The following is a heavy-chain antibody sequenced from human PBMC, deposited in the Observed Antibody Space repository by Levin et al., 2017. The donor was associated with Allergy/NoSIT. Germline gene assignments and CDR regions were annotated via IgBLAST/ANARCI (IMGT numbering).Heavy chain of an antibody. CDR2: IWSDGSKK. V-gene: IGHV3-33*01. Sequence: GGSLRLSCVSSGFTFTDYGMHWVRQAPGKGLEWVAFIWSDGSKKYYVDSVKGRFTISRDTSKNTLYLQMNSLRAEDTAMYYCARDLGWSPDFWGQGTLITVSA. CDR3: ARDLGWSPDF. J-gene: IGHJ4*02. D-gene: IGHD3-3*01. CDR1: GFTFTDYG.